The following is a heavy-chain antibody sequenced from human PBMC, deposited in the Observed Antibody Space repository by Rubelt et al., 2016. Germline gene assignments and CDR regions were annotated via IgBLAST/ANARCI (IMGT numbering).Heavy chain of an antibody. Sequence: VQLQESGPGLVKPSETLSLTCTVSGASMNSHYWNWIRQPAGKGLEWIGRIHTSGSTNYNPSFKSRVTMSVDTSKSQFSLKLSSVTAADTAVYYCARGIVGATRSSYYGMDVWGQGTTVTVSS. CDR1: GASMNSHY. J-gene: IGHJ6*02. V-gene: IGHV4-4*07. CDR2: IHTSGST. CDR3: ARGIVGATRSSYYGMDV. D-gene: IGHD1-26*01.